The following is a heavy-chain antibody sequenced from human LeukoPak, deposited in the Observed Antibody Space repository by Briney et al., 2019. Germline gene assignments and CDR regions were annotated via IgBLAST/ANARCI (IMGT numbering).Heavy chain of an antibody. J-gene: IGHJ5*02. CDR2: INPNSGGT. CDR1: GYTFTGYY. V-gene: IGHV1-2*02. D-gene: IGHD2-15*01. Sequence: EASVKVSCKASGYTFTGYYMHWVRQAPGQGLEWMGWINPNSGGTNYAQKFQGRVTMTRDTSISTAYMELSRLRSDDTAVYYCARDSSFYCSGGSCYPYNWFDPWGQGTLVTVSS. CDR3: ARDSSFYCSGGSCYPYNWFDP.